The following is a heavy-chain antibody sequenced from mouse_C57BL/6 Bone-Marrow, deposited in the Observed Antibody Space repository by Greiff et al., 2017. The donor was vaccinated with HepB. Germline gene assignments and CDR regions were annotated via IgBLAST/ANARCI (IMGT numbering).Heavy chain of an antibody. D-gene: IGHD1-1*01. Sequence: VQLQQSGPELVKPGASVKISCKASGYSFTGYYMNWVKQSPEKSLEWIGEINPSTGGTTYNQKFKAKATLTVDKSSSTAYMQLKSLTSEDSAVYYCARRPVVRYYFDYWGQGTTLTVSS. V-gene: IGHV1-42*01. CDR3: ARRPVVRYYFDY. CDR2: INPSTGGT. J-gene: IGHJ2*01. CDR1: GYSFTGYY.